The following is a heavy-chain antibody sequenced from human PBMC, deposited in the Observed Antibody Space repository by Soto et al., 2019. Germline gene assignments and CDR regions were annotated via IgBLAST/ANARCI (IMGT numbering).Heavy chain of an antibody. CDR2: IYYSGST. CDR1: GYSISSSNW. J-gene: IGHJ3*02. D-gene: IGHD5-18*01. CDR3: ARGHSYGRDAFDI. V-gene: IGHV4-28*03. Sequence: PSETLSLTCAVSGYSISSSNWWGWIRQPPGKGLEWIGYIYYSGSTYYNPSLKSRVTMSVDTSKNQFSLKLSSVTAVDTAVYYCARGHSYGRDAFDIWGQGTMVTVSS.